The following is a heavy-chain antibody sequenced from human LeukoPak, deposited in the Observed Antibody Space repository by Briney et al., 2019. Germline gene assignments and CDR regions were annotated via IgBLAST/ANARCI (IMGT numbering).Heavy chain of an antibody. V-gene: IGHV3-66*01. Sequence: GGSLRLSCAASGSTVSSNYMSWVRQAPGKGLEWVSVIYSGGITYYADSVKGRFTISRDNAKNSLYLQMNSLRAEDTAVYYCARARERYSSSWYPGYWGQGTLVTVSS. D-gene: IGHD6-13*01. CDR1: GSTVSSNY. J-gene: IGHJ4*02. CDR2: IYSGGIT. CDR3: ARARERYSSSWYPGY.